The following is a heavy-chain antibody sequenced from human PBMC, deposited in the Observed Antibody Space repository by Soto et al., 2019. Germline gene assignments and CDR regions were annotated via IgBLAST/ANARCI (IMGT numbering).Heavy chain of an antibody. Sequence: PLEIRSLACGVCGGSFSGYYWILIRQRPGKGVEGIGEINHSGSTNYNPSLKSRVTLSVDTSKHQFSLKLSSMTAADPAVYYCASPGKPMASNYYYGTDDWGHGTPDPDS. CDR3: ASPGKPMASNYYYGTDD. CDR1: GGSFSGYY. CDR2: INHSGST. V-gene: IGHV4-34*01. D-gene: IGHD3-10*01. J-gene: IGHJ6*02.